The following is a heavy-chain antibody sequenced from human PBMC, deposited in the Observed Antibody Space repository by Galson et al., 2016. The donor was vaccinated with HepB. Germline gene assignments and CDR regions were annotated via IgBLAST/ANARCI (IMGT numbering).Heavy chain of an antibody. D-gene: IGHD2-8*01. CDR1: GFTFSRYT. CDR3: TRDYSKIVLMEDYYYYNMDV. Sequence: SLRLSCAASGFTFSRYTMNWVRQAPGKGLEWVSSISSGSSYIYYADSVKGRFTISRDNAKNSLYLQMNSLRAEDTAVYYCTRDYSKIVLMEDYYYYNMDVWGQGTPVTVSS. J-gene: IGHJ6*02. V-gene: IGHV3-21*03. CDR2: ISSGSSYI.